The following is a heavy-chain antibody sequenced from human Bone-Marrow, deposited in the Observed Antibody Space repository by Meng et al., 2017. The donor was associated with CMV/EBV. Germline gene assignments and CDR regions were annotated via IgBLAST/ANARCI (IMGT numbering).Heavy chain of an antibody. J-gene: IGHJ4*02. D-gene: IGHD2-2*01. CDR3: ARTRYCSSTSCQGNFDY. CDR1: GGSFSGYD. CDR2: INHSGST. Sequence: HLQKWGSGLLKPSETLSLPCAVYGGSFSGYDWSWIRQPPGKGLEWIGEINHSGSTNYNPSLKSRVTISVDTSKNQFSLKLSSVTAADTAVYYCARTRYCSSTSCQGNFDYWGQGTLVTVSS. V-gene: IGHV4-34*01.